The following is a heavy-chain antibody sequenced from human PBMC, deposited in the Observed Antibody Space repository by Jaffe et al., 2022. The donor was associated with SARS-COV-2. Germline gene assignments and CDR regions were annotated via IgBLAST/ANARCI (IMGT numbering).Heavy chain of an antibody. V-gene: IGHV1-2*02. Sequence: QVQLVQSGAEVKKPGASVKVSCKASGYTFTGYYMHWVRQAPGQGLEWMGWINPNSGGTNYAQKFQGRVTMTRDTSISTAYMELSRLRSDDTAVYYCARESDILTGYSGFDYWGQGTLVTVSS. CDR2: INPNSGGT. CDR1: GYTFTGYY. CDR3: ARESDILTGYSGFDY. D-gene: IGHD3-9*01. J-gene: IGHJ4*02.